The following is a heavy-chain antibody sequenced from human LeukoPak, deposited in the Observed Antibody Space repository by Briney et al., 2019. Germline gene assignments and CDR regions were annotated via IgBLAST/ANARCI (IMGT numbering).Heavy chain of an antibody. D-gene: IGHD6-13*01. CDR1: GFTFSSYW. CDR3: ARDQHSSSWYIDY. CDR2: INSDGSST. V-gene: IGHV3-74*01. Sequence: GGSLRLSCAASGFTFSSYWMHWVRQAPGKGLVWVSRINSDGSSTSYADSVRGRFAISRDNAKNTLYLQMNSLRAEDTAVYYCARDQHSSSWYIDYWGQGTLVTVSS. J-gene: IGHJ4*02.